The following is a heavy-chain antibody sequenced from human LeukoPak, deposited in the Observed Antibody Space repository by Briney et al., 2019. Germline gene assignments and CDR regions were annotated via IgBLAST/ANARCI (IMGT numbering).Heavy chain of an antibody. CDR1: GCTFTGYY. V-gene: IGHV1-2*02. D-gene: IGHD5-24*01. Sequence: ASVKVSCKASGCTFTGYYMHWVRQAPGQGLEWMGWINPNSGGTNYAQKFQGRVTMTRDTSISTAYMELSRLRSDDTAVYYCARDPSKLPSFDPWGQGTLVTVSS. CDR3: ARDPSKLPSFDP. J-gene: IGHJ5*02. CDR2: INPNSGGT.